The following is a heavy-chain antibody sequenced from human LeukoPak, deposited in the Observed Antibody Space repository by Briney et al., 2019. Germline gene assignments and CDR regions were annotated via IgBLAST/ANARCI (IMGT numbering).Heavy chain of an antibody. Sequence: SETLSLTCTVSGDSISSGDFYWSWIRQPVGKGLEWIGRFYTSGSTNYNPSLKSRVTISVDTSKNQFSLKLSSVTAADTAVYYCARGLRDGSGDFDYWGQGTLVTVSS. D-gene: IGHD3-10*01. CDR3: ARGLRDGSGDFDY. CDR1: GDSISSGDFY. J-gene: IGHJ4*02. V-gene: IGHV4-61*02. CDR2: FYTSGST.